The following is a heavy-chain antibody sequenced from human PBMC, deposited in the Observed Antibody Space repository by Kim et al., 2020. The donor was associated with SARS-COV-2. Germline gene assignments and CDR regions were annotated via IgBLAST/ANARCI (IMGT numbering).Heavy chain of an antibody. CDR2: ISGSSSTI. V-gene: IGHV3-48*02. Sequence: GGSLRLSCAASGFTFSSYSMNWVRQAPGKGLEWVSYISGSSSTIYYADSVKGRFTISRDNAKNSLYLQMNSLRDEDTAVYYCARGWGCSGGTCYHDYWGQGTLVTVSS. J-gene: IGHJ4*02. CDR1: GFTFSSYS. D-gene: IGHD2-15*01. CDR3: ARGWGCSGGTCYHDY.